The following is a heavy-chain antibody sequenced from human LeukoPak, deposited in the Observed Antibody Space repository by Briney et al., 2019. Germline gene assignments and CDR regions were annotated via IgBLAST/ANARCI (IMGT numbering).Heavy chain of an antibody. CDR1: GFTISSYA. CDR2: ISGSGGST. Sequence: GGSLRLSCAVSGFTISSYALSWVRQAPGPGLEWVSAISGSGGSTYYADSVKGRFTISRDNAKNALYLQMNSLRAEDTAIYYCARVMMGATVTTFHYYCMDVWGVGTTVTVSS. D-gene: IGHD4-11*01. V-gene: IGHV3-23*01. CDR3: ARVMMGATVTTFHYYCMDV. J-gene: IGHJ6*03.